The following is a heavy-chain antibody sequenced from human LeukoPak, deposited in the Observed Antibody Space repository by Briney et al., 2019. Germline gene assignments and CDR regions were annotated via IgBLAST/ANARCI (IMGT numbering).Heavy chain of an antibody. J-gene: IGHJ5*02. V-gene: IGHV4-39*07. D-gene: IGHD6-6*01. Sequence: SETLSLTCTVSGGSISSSSYYWGWIRQPPGKGLEWIGSIYYSGSTYYNPSLKSRVTISVDTSKNQFSLKLSSVTAADTAVYYCARGGVEYSSSLNWFDPWGQGTLVTVSS. CDR2: IYYSGST. CDR3: ARGGVEYSSSLNWFDP. CDR1: GGSISSSSYY.